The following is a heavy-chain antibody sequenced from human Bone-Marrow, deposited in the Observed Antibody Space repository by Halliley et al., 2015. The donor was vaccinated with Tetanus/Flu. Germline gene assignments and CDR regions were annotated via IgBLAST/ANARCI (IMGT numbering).Heavy chain of an antibody. J-gene: IGHJ2*01. V-gene: IGHV3-74*01. Sequence: LVLVSRGKGDEISPTYADSVRGRFTISRDNARNTAYLQMNSLTVEDTAMYYCVTGVGFYYNNWGRGAPVSVSS. CDR3: VTGVGFYYNN. D-gene: IGHD2-15*01. CDR2: GKGDEISP.